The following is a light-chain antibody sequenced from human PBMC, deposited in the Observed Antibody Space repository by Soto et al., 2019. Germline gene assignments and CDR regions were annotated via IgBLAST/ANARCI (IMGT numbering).Light chain of an antibody. CDR3: SSYAGSNNYV. V-gene: IGLV2-8*01. CDR2: EVS. CDR1: SSDVGAYNY. J-gene: IGLJ1*01. Sequence: QSALTQPPSASGSPGQSVTISCTGTSSDVGAYNYVSWYQLHAGKAPKLIVYEVSKRPPDVPDRFSASKSGNTASLTVSGLQTEDEADYYCSSYAGSNNYVFGIGTKLTVL.